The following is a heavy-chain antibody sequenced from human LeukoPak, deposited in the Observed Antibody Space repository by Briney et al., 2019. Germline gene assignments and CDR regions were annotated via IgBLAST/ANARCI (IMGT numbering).Heavy chain of an antibody. CDR3: AKDSYDNSI. D-gene: IGHD3-22*01. CDR1: GFTSSSNG. V-gene: IGHV3-23*01. CDR2: IIDSGGRT. Sequence: GSLILSCAASGFTSSSNGMTRVRRDPGKGREGGSGIIDSGGRTFYAASVKGRFTISRDKSKNTLYLQMHTVRAEDTAVYYCAKDSYDNSIWGQGTLVTVSS. J-gene: IGHJ4*02.